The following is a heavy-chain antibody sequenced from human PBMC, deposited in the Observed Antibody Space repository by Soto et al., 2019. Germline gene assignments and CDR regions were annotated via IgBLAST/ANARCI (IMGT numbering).Heavy chain of an antibody. CDR2: LYPGDSDT. J-gene: IGHJ5*02. CDR3: ARVYCGGDCFPGGFDP. D-gene: IGHD2-21*01. V-gene: IGHV5-51*01. CDR1: GYSFTSYW. Sequence: GESLKISCKASGYSFTSYWIGWVRQMPGKGLEWMGILYPGDSDTRYSPSFQGQVTISADKSISTAYLQWSSLKASDTAMYYCARVYCGGDCFPGGFDPWGQGALVTVSS.